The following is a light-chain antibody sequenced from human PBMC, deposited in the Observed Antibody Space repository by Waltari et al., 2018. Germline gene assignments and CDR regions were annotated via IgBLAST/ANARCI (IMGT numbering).Light chain of an antibody. J-gene: IGLJ3*02. CDR2: EVT. CDR1: SSDVGGSNY. CDR3: CAYAGSYEWG. Sequence: HSALTQPRSVSGSPGQSVTISCTGTSSDVGGSNYVSWYQQRPGKVPKLMIYEVTNRPSAVPERFSGAKSGHPASLTISGLQADDEADYYCCAYAGSYEWGVGGGTKLTV. V-gene: IGLV2-11*01.